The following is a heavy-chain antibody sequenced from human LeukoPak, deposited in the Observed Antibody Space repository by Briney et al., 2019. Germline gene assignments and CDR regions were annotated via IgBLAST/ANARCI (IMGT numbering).Heavy chain of an antibody. J-gene: IGHJ3*02. CDR3: ARGLLSYAFDI. CDR2: ISAYNGNT. CDR1: GYTFTGYY. Sequence: ASVKVSCKASGYTFTGYYMHWVRQAPGQGLEWMGWISAYNGNTNYAQKLQGRVTMTTDTSTSTAYMELRSLRSDDTAVYYCARGLLSYAFDIWGQGTMVTVSS. V-gene: IGHV1-18*04. D-gene: IGHD3-16*02.